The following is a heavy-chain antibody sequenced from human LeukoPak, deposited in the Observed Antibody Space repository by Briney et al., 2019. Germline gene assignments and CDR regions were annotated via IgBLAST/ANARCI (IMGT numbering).Heavy chain of an antibody. J-gene: IGHJ4*02. CDR3: ARDSNKEGSF. D-gene: IGHD1/OR15-1a*01. Sequence: PGGSLRLSCAASGFTFSSYSMNWVRQAPGKGLEWVSYISSSSSTIYCADSVKGRFTISRDNAKNSLYLQMNSLRAEDTAVYYCARDSNKEGSFWGQGTLVTVSS. V-gene: IGHV3-48*01. CDR2: ISSSSSTI. CDR1: GFTFSSYS.